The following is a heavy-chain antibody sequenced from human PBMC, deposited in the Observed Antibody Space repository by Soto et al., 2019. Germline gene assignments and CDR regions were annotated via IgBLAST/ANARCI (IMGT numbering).Heavy chain of an antibody. CDR2: ISGSGGST. Sequence: EVKMLESGGGLVQPGGSLRLSCAASGFTLSSYGMSWVRQAPGKGLEWVSAISGSGGSTYYADSVKGRFTISRDNSKNSLYLQMNSLRAEDTAVYYCAKGASYHGSGSYFPFDYWGQGTLVTVSS. V-gene: IGHV3-23*01. CDR3: AKGASYHGSGSYFPFDY. CDR1: GFTLSSYG. J-gene: IGHJ4*02. D-gene: IGHD3-10*01.